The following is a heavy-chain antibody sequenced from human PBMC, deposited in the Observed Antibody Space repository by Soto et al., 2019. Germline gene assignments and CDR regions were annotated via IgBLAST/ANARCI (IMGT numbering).Heavy chain of an antibody. CDR2: IIPIFGTA. V-gene: IGHV1-69*13. D-gene: IGHD6-6*01. CDR3: ARAKQLGFGAFDI. J-gene: IGHJ3*02. CDR1: GSTFSSYA. Sequence: APVKVSCKASGSTFSSYAISWLRQAPGQGLEWMGGIIPIFGTANYAQKFQGRVTITADESTSTAYMELSSLRSEDTAVYYCARAKQLGFGAFDIWGQGTMVTVS.